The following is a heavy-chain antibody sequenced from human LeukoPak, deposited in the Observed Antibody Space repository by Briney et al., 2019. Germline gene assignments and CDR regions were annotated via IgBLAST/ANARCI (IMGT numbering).Heavy chain of an antibody. Sequence: PGGSLRLFCAASGFTFSSYWMSWVRQAPGKGLEWVANIKQDGSEKYYVDSVKGRFTISRDNAKNSLYLQMNSLRAEDTAVYYCAKTYGGLRDDAFDIWGQGTMVTVSS. V-gene: IGHV3-7*01. CDR2: IKQDGSEK. J-gene: IGHJ3*02. CDR1: GFTFSSYW. D-gene: IGHD4-17*01. CDR3: AKTYGGLRDDAFDI.